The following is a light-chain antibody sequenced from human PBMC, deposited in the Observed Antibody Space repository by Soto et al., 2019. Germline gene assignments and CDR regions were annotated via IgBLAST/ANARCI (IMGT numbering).Light chain of an antibody. Sequence: IVLTQSPGTLSLSPGEGATLSCRASQSVNRRSLAWYQQKPGQAPRLLISGISNRATGIPDRFSGSGSGADITLTISRLEPEDFAVYYCQQYDNSRTFGQGTKVEIK. J-gene: IGKJ1*01. CDR2: GIS. CDR1: QSVNRRS. V-gene: IGKV3-20*01. CDR3: QQYDNSRT.